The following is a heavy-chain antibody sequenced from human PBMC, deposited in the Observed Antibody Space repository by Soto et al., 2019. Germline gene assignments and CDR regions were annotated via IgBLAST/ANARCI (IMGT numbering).Heavy chain of an antibody. V-gene: IGHV1-69*01. Sequence: QVQLVQSGAEVKKPGSSVTVSCKASGGTFSSYAISWVRQAPGQGLEWMGGIIPIFGTANYAQKFQGRVTITADESTSTAYMELSSLRSDDTAVYSGAVGVVEVGDGYNPQSHYYYGMDVWGQGTTVTVAS. CDR2: IIPIFGTA. CDR3: AVGVVEVGDGYNPQSHYYYGMDV. CDR1: GGTFSSYA. J-gene: IGHJ6*02. D-gene: IGHD2-21*01.